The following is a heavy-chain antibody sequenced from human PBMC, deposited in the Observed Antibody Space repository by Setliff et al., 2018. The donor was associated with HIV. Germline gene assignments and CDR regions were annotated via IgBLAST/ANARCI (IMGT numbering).Heavy chain of an antibody. Sequence: ASVKVSCKAPGYTFTGYYMHWVRQAPGQGLEWMGWINPNSGGTNYAQKFQGRVTMTRDTSISTAYMELSRLRSDDTAVYYCARDLDIVVVVAATEYGMDVWGQGTTVTV. V-gene: IGHV1-2*02. J-gene: IGHJ6*02. CDR3: ARDLDIVVVVAATEYGMDV. D-gene: IGHD2-15*01. CDR1: GYTFTGYY. CDR2: INPNSGGT.